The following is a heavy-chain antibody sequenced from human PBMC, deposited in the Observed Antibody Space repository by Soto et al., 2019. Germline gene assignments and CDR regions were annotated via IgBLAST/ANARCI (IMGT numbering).Heavy chain of an antibody. V-gene: IGHV1-18*01. CDR3: AREIAAAGAWDWFDP. CDR1: GYTFTSYG. D-gene: IGHD6-13*01. CDR2: ISAYNGNT. Sequence: QVQLVQSGAEVKKPGASVKVSCKASGYTFTSYGISWVRQAPGQGLEWMGWISAYNGNTNYAQKRQGRVTMTTDTSTSTAYMELRSLRSDDTAVYYCAREIAAAGAWDWFDPWGQGTLVTVSS. J-gene: IGHJ5*02.